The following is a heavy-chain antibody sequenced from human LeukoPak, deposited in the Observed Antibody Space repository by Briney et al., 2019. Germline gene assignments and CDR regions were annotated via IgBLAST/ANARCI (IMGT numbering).Heavy chain of an antibody. Sequence: SQILSLTCAISGDSVSSNCVTWNWIRQPPSRGLEWLGRTYYRSTWYTDYAVSVSGRITVNPDTSKNQFSLHLNSVTPEDTAVYYCARGYWAHGMNVWGPGTTVTVSS. CDR3: ARGYWAHGMNV. D-gene: IGHD6-13*01. V-gene: IGHV6-1*01. CDR1: GDSVSSNCVT. J-gene: IGHJ6*02. CDR2: TYYRSTWYT.